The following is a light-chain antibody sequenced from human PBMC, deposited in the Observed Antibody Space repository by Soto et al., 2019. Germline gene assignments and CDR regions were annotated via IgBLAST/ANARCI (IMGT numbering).Light chain of an antibody. CDR1: QSLLHSNGYNY. J-gene: IGKJ4*01. Sequence: DMVMTQSPLSLPVTPGEPASISCRSSQSLLHSNGYNYLDWYLQKPGQSPQLLIYLGSNRASGVPARFSGSGSCTDFTLKISRVEAEDVGVYYCMQALQTPLTFGGGTKVESK. V-gene: IGKV2-28*01. CDR3: MQALQTPLT. CDR2: LGS.